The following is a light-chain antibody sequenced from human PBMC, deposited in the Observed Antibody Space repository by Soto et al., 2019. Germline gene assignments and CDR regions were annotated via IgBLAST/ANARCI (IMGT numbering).Light chain of an antibody. V-gene: IGKV3-15*01. CDR1: PSVSSN. CDR2: GAS. J-gene: IGKJ1*01. CDR3: QQYSNLPKT. Sequence: EIVMTQSTATLSVSPGERATLSCRASPSVSSNLAWYQQKPGQAPRLLTYGASTRATGIPARFSGSGSGTEFTLTISSLQSEDFAVYYCQQYSNLPKTFGEGTKVEIK.